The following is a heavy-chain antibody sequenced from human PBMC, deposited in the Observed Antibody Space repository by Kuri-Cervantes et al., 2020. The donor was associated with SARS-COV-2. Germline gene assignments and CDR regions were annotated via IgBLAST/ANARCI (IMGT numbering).Heavy chain of an antibody. Sequence: CTVSGGSISSGDYYWSWIRQPPGKGLEWIGYIYYSGSTYYNPSLKSRVTISVDTSKNQFSLKLSSVTAADTAVYYCARNQVGGYYYYYMDVWGKGTTVTVSS. CDR3: ARNQVGGYYYYYMDV. J-gene: IGHJ6*03. V-gene: IGHV4-30-4*08. CDR1: GGSISSGDYY. D-gene: IGHD1-26*01. CDR2: IYYSGST.